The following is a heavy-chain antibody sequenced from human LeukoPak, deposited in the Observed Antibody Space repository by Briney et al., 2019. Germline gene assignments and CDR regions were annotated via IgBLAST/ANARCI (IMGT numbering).Heavy chain of an antibody. CDR2: IWYDGSNK. CDR3: ARDRLAVAGVFDY. J-gene: IGHJ4*02. CDR1: GFTFSSYS. D-gene: IGHD6-19*01. V-gene: IGHV3-33*01. Sequence: PGGSLRLSCAASGFTFSSYSMHWVRQAPGKGLEWVAVIWYDGSNKYYADSVKGRFTISRDNSKNTLYLQMNSLRAEDTAVYYCARDRLAVAGVFDYWGQGTLVTVSS.